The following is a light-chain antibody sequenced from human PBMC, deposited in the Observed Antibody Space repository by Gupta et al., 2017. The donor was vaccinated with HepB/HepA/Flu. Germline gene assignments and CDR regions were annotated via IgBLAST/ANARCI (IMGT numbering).Light chain of an antibody. J-gene: IGLJ2*01. CDR3: QVWDSSDDSAV. Sequence: SYVLTQPPSVSVAPGKTASITCGGNNIGTKGVHWYQQMPGQAPVMVIYNDSDRPSGIPERFSGSNSGSTATLTISRVEAGEEAEYYCQVWDSSDDSAVFGGGTKLTV. CDR2: NDS. CDR1: NIGTKG. V-gene: IGLV3-21*04.